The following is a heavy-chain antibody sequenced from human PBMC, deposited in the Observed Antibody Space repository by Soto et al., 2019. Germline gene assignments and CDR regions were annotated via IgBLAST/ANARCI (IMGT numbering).Heavy chain of an antibody. CDR2: IYQNGHT. CDR1: SGSIKTDVW. D-gene: IGHD6-19*01. CDR3: ARDAAVAGETDRFDY. V-gene: IGHV4-4*02. J-gene: IGHJ4*02. Sequence: PSETLSLTCTVSSGSIKTDVWWSWLRRPPGKGLEWIGEIYQNGHTNYNPSLKSRVTMSVDKSKDQFSLMLTSVTAADTAMYYCARDAAVAGETDRFDYWGQGILVTVSS.